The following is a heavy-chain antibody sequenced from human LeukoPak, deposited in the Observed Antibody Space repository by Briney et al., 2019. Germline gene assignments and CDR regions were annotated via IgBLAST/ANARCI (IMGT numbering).Heavy chain of an antibody. D-gene: IGHD3-22*01. CDR1: GGSISTNY. CDR2: IYNSGNT. J-gene: IGHJ4*02. V-gene: IGHV4-4*07. CDR3: ARGTFDSSGYYLFDY. Sequence: PSETLSLTCTVPGGSISTNYWSWIRQPAGKGLEWIGRIYNSGNTNYSPSLESRVTMSADTSKKQFSLKLSSVTAADTAVYYCARGTFDSSGYYLFDYWGQGTLVTVSS.